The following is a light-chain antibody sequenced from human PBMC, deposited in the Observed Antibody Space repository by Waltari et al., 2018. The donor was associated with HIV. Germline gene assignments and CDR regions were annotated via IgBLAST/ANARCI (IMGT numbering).Light chain of an antibody. Sequence: QSVLTQPPSVSAAPGQKVTIPCSGSSSNIGNTYVSWYQQLPGTAPKLLLYDNNKRPSGIPDRFSGSKSGTSATLGITGLQTGDEADYYCGTWDSSLRPVVFGGGTKLTVL. CDR2: DNN. CDR1: SSNIGNTY. V-gene: IGLV1-51*01. J-gene: IGLJ2*01. CDR3: GTWDSSLRPVV.